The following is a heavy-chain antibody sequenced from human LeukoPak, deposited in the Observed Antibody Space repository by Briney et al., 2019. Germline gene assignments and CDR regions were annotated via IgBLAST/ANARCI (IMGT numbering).Heavy chain of an antibody. CDR1: GFTFSNYA. Sequence: GGSLRLSCAASGFTFSNYAMTWVRQAPGKGLEWVSGISGSGDSTYYADSVKGRFTISRDNFKDTLYLQMNSLRAEDTAVYYCAKEAYYDGTGYFDFWGQGTLVTVSS. D-gene: IGHD3-22*01. CDR3: AKEAYYDGTGYFDF. V-gene: IGHV3-23*01. CDR2: ISGSGDST. J-gene: IGHJ4*02.